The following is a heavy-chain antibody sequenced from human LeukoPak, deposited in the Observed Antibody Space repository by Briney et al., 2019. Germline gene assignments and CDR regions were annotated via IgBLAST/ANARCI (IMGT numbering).Heavy chain of an antibody. CDR2: ISYDGSNK. V-gene: IGHV3-30-3*01. D-gene: IGHD1-26*01. CDR1: GFTFSSYA. CDR3: ARAYYAYYCDY. J-gene: IGHJ4*02. Sequence: GGSLRLSCAASGFTFSSYAMHWVRQAPGKGLEWVAVISYDGSNKYYADSVKGRYTISRDNSKNTLYLQMNSLRAEDTAVYYCARAYYAYYCDYWGEGALVTVSS.